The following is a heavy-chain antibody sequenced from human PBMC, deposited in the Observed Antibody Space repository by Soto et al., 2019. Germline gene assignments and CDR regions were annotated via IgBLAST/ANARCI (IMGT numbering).Heavy chain of an antibody. Sequence: QVQLVQSGAEVKKPGASVKVSCKASGYTFTSYDINWVRQATGQGLEWMGWMNPNSGNTAYEQKFQGRVTMTRNTSISTAYLELSSLRYEETDVYYCEREKSYGMDVWGQGTTVTVSS. CDR3: EREKSYGMDV. CDR1: GYTFTSYD. J-gene: IGHJ6*02. V-gene: IGHV1-8*01. CDR2: MNPNSGNT.